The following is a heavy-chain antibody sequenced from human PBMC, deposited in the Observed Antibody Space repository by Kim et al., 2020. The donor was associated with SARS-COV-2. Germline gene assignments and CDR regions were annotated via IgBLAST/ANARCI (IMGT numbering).Heavy chain of an antibody. V-gene: IGHV4-61*01. J-gene: IGHJ3*02. Sequence: SETLSLTCTVSGGSVSSGSYYCNWIRQPPGKGLEWIGYIYYSGSTNYNPSLKSRVTISVDTSKNQFSLKLTSVTAADTAVYYCARQGPGGGAFDIWGQGTMVTVSS. CDR3: ARQGPGGGAFDI. CDR2: IYYSGST. CDR1: GGSVSSGSYY. D-gene: IGHD3-16*01.